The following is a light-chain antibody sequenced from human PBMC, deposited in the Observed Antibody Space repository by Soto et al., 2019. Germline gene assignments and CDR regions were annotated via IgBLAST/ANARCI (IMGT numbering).Light chain of an antibody. CDR2: DAS. J-gene: IGKJ1*01. Sequence: EIVMTQSPATQSVSPGERATLSCRASQSVSSNLAWYQQKPGQAPRLLIHDASTRATGTPARFSGSGSGTAFTLTISSLQSEDSAVYYCQQYNNWRTFGQGTKVEIK. CDR1: QSVSSN. CDR3: QQYNNWRT. V-gene: IGKV3-15*01.